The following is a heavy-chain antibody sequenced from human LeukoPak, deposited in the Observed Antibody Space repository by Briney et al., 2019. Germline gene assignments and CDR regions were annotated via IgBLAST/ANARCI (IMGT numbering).Heavy chain of an antibody. CDR2: FIPIFGTA. CDR3: ARTSREMTTSTGYFDY. Sequence: SVKVSCKASGGTLSSYAISWVRQAPGQGLEWMGGFIPIFGTANYAQKFQGRVTITADESTSTAYMGLSSLRSEDTAVYYCARTSREMTTSTGYFDYWGQGTLVTVSS. CDR1: GGTLSSYA. J-gene: IGHJ4*02. D-gene: IGHD5-24*01. V-gene: IGHV1-69*01.